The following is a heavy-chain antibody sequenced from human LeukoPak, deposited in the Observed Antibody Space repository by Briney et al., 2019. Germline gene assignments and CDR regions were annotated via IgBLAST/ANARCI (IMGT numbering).Heavy chain of an antibody. CDR3: AREFMTTVTLDV. D-gene: IGHD4-17*01. CDR1: GYSFTSYW. J-gene: IGHJ6*04. CDR2: INPNSGDT. Sequence: GESLKISCKGSGYSFTSYWIGWVRQAPGQGLEWMGWINPNSGDTNYSQKFQGRVTMTRDTSITTAFMELSRLTSDDTAVYYCAREFMTTVTLDVWGKGTTVTVSS. V-gene: IGHV1-2*02.